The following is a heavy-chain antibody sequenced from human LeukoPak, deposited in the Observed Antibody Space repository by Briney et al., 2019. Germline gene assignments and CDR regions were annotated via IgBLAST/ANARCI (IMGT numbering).Heavy chain of an antibody. CDR1: GFTFSSYA. CDR2: ISGSGGRT. CDR3: AKGGAEWELLYGQGEFDY. Sequence: GGSLRLSCAASGFTFSSYAMSWVRQAPGKGLEWVSSISGSGGRTYYADSVKGRFTISRDNSKNTLYLQMNSLRAEDTAVYYCAKGGAEWELLYGQGEFDYWGQGTLVTVSS. V-gene: IGHV3-23*01. J-gene: IGHJ4*02. D-gene: IGHD1-26*01.